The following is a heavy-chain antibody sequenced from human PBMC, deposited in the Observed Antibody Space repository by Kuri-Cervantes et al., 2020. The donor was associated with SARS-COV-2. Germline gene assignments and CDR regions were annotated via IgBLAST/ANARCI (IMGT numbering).Heavy chain of an antibody. CDR2: INPSGGST. Sequence: ASVKVSCKASGYTFTSYYMHWVRQAPGQGLEWMGIINPSGGSTSYAQKFQGRVTMTTDTSTSTAYMELRSLRSDDTAVYYCARDGIVVVPAANRGWFDPWGQGTLVTVSS. CDR1: GYTFTSYY. J-gene: IGHJ5*02. V-gene: IGHV1-46*01. CDR3: ARDGIVVVPAANRGWFDP. D-gene: IGHD2-2*01.